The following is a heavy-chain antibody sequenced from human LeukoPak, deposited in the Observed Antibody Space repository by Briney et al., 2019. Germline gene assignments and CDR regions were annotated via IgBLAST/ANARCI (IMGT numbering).Heavy chain of an antibody. Sequence: ASVKVSCKASGYTFTSYGISRVRQAPGQGLEWMGWISAYNGNTNYAQKLQGRVTMTADTSTNTAYMELRSLRSDDTAVYYCARDLVVVAAAPFGYWGQGTLVTVSS. D-gene: IGHD2-15*01. CDR1: GYTFTSYG. V-gene: IGHV1-18*01. CDR2: ISAYNGNT. CDR3: ARDLVVVAAAPFGY. J-gene: IGHJ4*02.